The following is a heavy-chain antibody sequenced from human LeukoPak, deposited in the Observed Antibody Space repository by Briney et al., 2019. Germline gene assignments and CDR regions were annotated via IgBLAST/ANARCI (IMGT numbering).Heavy chain of an antibody. V-gene: IGHV3-11*06. CDR2: ISSSSYT. Sequence: PGGSLRLSCAASGFTFSDYYMSWIRQAPGKGLEWVSYISSSSYTNYADSVKGRFTISRDNAKNSLYLQMNSLRAEDTAVYYCARGAYGSDSYYVDNWGQGTLVTVSS. J-gene: IGHJ4*02. CDR1: GFTFSDYY. D-gene: IGHD3-10*01. CDR3: ARGAYGSDSYYVDN.